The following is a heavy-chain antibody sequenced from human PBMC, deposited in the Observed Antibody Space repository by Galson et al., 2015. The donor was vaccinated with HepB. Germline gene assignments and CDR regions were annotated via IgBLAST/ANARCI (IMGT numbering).Heavy chain of an antibody. CDR3: AKDQSSSLGATGIDY. CDR1: GFTVSSNY. D-gene: IGHD6-13*01. Sequence: SLRLSCAASGFTVSSNYMSWVRQAPGKGLEWVSVIYSGGSTYYADSVKGRFTISRDNSKNTLYLQMNSLRAEDTAVYYCAKDQSSSLGATGIDYWGQGTLVTVSS. V-gene: IGHV3-53*05. CDR2: IYSGGST. J-gene: IGHJ4*02.